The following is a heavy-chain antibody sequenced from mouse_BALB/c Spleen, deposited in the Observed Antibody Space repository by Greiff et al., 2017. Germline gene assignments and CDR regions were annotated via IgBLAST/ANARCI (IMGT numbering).Heavy chain of an antibody. V-gene: IGHV2-6-2*01. CDR3: ARHGVYYYAMDY. CDR2: IWSDGST. Sequence: VQLQQSGPDLVAPSQSLSITCTVSGFSLTSYGVHWVRQPPGKGLEWLVVIWSDGSTTYNSALKSRLSISKDNSKSQVFLKMNSLQTDDTAMYYCARHGVYYYAMDYWGQGTSVTVSS. J-gene: IGHJ4*01. CDR1: GFSLTSYG.